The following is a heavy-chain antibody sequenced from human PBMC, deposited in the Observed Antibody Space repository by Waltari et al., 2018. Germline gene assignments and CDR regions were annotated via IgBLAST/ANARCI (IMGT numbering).Heavy chain of an antibody. Sequence: QLQLQESGPGLVKPSETLSLACTVSGYYLTNTTYHCAWNRHPPGKGLQWIATIFFNGTSYYNPSLKSRVLISVDTSKNQFSLRVTSVTVADTAVYFCARRVGDVLTGWPEFFDYWGQGNMVIVSP. CDR3: ARRVGDVLTGWPEFFDY. V-gene: IGHV4-39*07. CDR2: IFFNGTS. J-gene: IGHJ4*02. D-gene: IGHD3-9*01. CDR1: GYYLTNTTYH.